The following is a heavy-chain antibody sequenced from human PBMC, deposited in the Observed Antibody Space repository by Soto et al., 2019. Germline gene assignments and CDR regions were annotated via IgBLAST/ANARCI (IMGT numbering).Heavy chain of an antibody. CDR2: IYHSGST. CDR1: GGSIGSSNW. V-gene: IGHV4-4*02. J-gene: IGHJ3*02. D-gene: IGHD3-22*01. CDR3: ARAPKPPYDSSGYYYRAFDI. Sequence: SETLSLTCAVSGGSIGSSNWWSWVRQPPGKGLEWIGEIYHSGSTNYNPSLKSRVTISVDKSKNQFSLKLSSVTAADTAVYYCARAPKPPYDSSGYYYRAFDIWGQGTMVTVSS.